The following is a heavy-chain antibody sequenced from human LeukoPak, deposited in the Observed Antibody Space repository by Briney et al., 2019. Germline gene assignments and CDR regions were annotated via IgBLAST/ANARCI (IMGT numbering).Heavy chain of an antibody. D-gene: IGHD3-22*01. J-gene: IGHJ4*02. CDR1: GGTFSSYA. V-gene: IGHV1-69*06. CDR2: IIPIFGTA. CDR3: ARVQSNYDSSGYYDY. Sequence: VASVMVSCKASGGTFSSYAISWVRQAPGQGLEWMGGIIPIFGTANYEQKFQGRVTITADKSTSTAYMELSSLRSEDPAVYYCARVQSNYDSSGYYDYWGQGTLVTVSS.